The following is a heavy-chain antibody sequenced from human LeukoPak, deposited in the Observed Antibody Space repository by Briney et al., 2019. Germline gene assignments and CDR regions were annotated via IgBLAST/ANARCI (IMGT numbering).Heavy chain of an antibody. CDR1: GFTVSSNY. V-gene: IGHV3-53*01. J-gene: IGHJ2*01. CDR2: IYSGGSA. D-gene: IGHD4-17*01. Sequence: GGSLRLSCAASGFTVSSNYMSWVRQAPGKGLEWVSIIYSGGSAYYADSVKGRFTISRDSPKNTLYLQMNSLRAEDTAVYYCARSRKNDYGDYDWYFDLWGRGTLVTVSS. CDR3: ARSRKNDYGDYDWYFDL.